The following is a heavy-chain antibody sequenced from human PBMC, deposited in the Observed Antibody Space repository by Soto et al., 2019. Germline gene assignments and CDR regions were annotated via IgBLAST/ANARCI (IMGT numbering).Heavy chain of an antibody. CDR3: ARDHDSSGYCPIYYYGMDV. CDR1: GFTFSSYW. V-gene: IGHV3-7*03. Sequence: LRLSCAASGFTFSSYWMSWVRQAPGKGLEWVANIKQDGSEKYYVDSVKGRFTISRDNAKNSLYLQMNSLRAEDTAVYYCARDHDSSGYCPIYYYGMDVWGQGTTVTVSS. J-gene: IGHJ6*02. CDR2: IKQDGSEK. D-gene: IGHD3-22*01.